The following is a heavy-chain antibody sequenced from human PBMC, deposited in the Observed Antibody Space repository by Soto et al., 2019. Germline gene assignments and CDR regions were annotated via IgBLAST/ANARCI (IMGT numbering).Heavy chain of an antibody. Sequence: QVQLVESGGGVVQPGRSLRLSCAASGFTFSSYGMHWVRQAPGKGLEWVAVIWYDGSNKYYADSVKGRFTISRDNSKNTLYLQMNSLRAEDTAVYYCAREYGLLSSGYFDYWGQGTLVTVSS. CDR1: GFTFSSYG. V-gene: IGHV3-33*01. D-gene: IGHD3-22*01. CDR3: AREYGLLSSGYFDY. J-gene: IGHJ4*02. CDR2: IWYDGSNK.